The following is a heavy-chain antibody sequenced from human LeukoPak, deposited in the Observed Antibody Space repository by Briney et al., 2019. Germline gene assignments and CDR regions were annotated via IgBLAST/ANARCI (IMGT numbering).Heavy chain of an antibody. CDR2: ISAGNGDT. CDR1: GYTFTSSG. CDR3: ARDLAVRDTSMIFLDY. J-gene: IGHJ4*02. V-gene: IGHV1-18*01. Sequence: ASVKVSCKASGYTFTSSGISWVRQAPGQGLEWVGWISAGNGDTHYAQKFQGRVTMTTDTSTTTAYMELRSLRSDDTAVYYCARDLAVRDTSMIFLDYWGQGTLVTVSS. D-gene: IGHD5-18*01.